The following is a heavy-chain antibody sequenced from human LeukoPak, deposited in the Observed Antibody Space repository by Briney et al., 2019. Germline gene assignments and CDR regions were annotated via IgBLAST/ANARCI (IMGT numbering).Heavy chain of an antibody. D-gene: IGHD3-10*01. CDR1: GFTFSSYG. Sequence: PGGSLRLSCAASGFTFSSYGMHWVRKAPGKGLEWVAVISYDGSNKYYADSVKGRFTISRDNSKNTLYLQMNSLRAEDTAVYYCAKSSRASGYGMDVWGQGTTVTVSS. J-gene: IGHJ6*02. CDR2: ISYDGSNK. V-gene: IGHV3-30*18. CDR3: AKSSRASGYGMDV.